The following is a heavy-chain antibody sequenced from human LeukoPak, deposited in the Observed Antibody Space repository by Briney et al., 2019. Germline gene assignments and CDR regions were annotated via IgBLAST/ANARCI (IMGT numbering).Heavy chain of an antibody. CDR1: GGSFSGYY. Sequence: SETLSLTCAVYGGSFSGYYWSWIRQPPGKGLEWIGEINHSGSTNYNPSLKSRVTISVDTSKNQFSLKLSSVTAADTAVYHCARVPAAGSYYYGMDVWGQGTTVTVSS. CDR3: ARVPAAGSYYYGMDV. J-gene: IGHJ6*02. CDR2: INHSGST. D-gene: IGHD6-13*01. V-gene: IGHV4-34*01.